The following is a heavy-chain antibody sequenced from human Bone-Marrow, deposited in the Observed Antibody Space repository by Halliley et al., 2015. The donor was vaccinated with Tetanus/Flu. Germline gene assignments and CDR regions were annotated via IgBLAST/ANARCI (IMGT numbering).Heavy chain of an antibody. CDR3: AALIAASHFTDY. D-gene: IGHD6-13*01. CDR2: IYPGDSDT. CDR1: GYSFTTYW. Sequence: VQLVQSGAEVKKPGEALKISCKGSGYSFTTYWIGWARQGPGKCLELMGIIYPGDSDTRYSPSFQGQVIISADKSVSTAYLQWSTLKASETAVYYCAALIAASHFTDYWGQGTLVTVSS. V-gene: IGHV5-51*01. J-gene: IGHJ4*02.